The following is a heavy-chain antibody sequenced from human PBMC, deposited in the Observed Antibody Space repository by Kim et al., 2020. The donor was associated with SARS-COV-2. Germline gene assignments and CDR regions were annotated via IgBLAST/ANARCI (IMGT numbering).Heavy chain of an antibody. D-gene: IGHD6-19*01. CDR1: GGSISSSSYY. CDR2: IYYSGST. J-gene: IGHJ5*02. CDR3: ARPLRLVGSVGWFDP. Sequence: SETLSLTCTVSGGSISSSSYYWGWIRQPPGKGLEWIGSIYYSGSTYYNPSLKSRVTISVDTSKNQFSLKLSSVTAADTAVYYCARPLRLVGSVGWFDPWGQGTLVTVSS. V-gene: IGHV4-39*01.